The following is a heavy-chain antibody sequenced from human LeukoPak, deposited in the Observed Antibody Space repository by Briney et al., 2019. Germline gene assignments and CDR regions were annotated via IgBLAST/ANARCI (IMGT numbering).Heavy chain of an antibody. D-gene: IGHD6-13*01. J-gene: IGHJ6*03. CDR3: ATAAAGSNYYYYYYYMDV. Sequence: PGGSLRLSCEASGFTFTTYSMTWVRQAPGKGLEWVSIISSGSSAIFSADALKGRFTISRDNSKNTLYLQMNSLRAEDTAVYYCATAAAGSNYYYYYYYMDVWGKGTTVTISS. CDR2: ISSGSSAI. V-gene: IGHV3-21*01. CDR1: GFTFTTYS.